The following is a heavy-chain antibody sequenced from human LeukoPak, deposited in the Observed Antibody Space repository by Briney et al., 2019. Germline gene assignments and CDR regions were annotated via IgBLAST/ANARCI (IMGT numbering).Heavy chain of an antibody. Sequence: SETLSLTCAVYGGSFSGYYWSWIRQPPGKGLEWIGEINHSGSTNYNPSLKSRVTISVDTSKNQFSLKLSSVTAADTAVYYCARDGTDYCSSTSCYSYFDYWGQGTLVTVSS. CDR3: ARDGTDYCSSTSCYSYFDY. CDR1: GGSFSGYY. D-gene: IGHD2-2*01. J-gene: IGHJ4*02. V-gene: IGHV4-34*01. CDR2: INHSGST.